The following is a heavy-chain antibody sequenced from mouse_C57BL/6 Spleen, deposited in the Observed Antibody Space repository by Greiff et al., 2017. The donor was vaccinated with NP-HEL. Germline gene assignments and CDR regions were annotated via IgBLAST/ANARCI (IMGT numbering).Heavy chain of an antibody. CDR1: GYTFTSYW. CDR2: IDPSDSET. CDR3: ARSEKLGRGTWFAY. Sequence: QVQLQQPGAELVRPGSSVKLSCKASGYTFTSYWMHWVKQRPIQGLEWIGNIDPSDSETHYNQKFKDKATLTVDKSSSTAYMQLSSLTSEDSAVYYCARSEKLGRGTWFAYWGQGTLVTVSA. J-gene: IGHJ3*01. D-gene: IGHD4-1*01. V-gene: IGHV1-52*01.